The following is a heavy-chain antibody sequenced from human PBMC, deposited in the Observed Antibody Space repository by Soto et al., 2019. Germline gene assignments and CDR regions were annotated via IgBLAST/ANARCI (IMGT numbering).Heavy chain of an antibody. J-gene: IGHJ5*02. CDR1: GGSMSSGGYY. D-gene: IGHD3-10*01. Sequence: LSLTCTVSGGSMSSGGYYWSWIRQHPGKGLEWIGYIYYSGSTYYNPSLKSRVTISLDTSKNQFSLKLSSVTAADTAVYYCARSAVWFGESGILNWFDPWGQGTLVTVSS. V-gene: IGHV4-31*03. CDR2: IYYSGST. CDR3: ARSAVWFGESGILNWFDP.